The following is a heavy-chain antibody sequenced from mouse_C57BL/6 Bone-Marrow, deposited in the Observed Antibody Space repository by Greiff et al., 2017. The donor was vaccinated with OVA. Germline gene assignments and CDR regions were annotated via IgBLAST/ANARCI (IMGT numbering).Heavy chain of an antibody. D-gene: IGHD2-1*01. J-gene: IGHJ4*01. Sequence: DVQLVESGGGLVKPGGSLKLSCAASGFTFSDYGMHWVRQAPEKGLEWVAYISSGSSTIYYADTVKGRFTISRDNAKNTLFLQMTSLRSEDTAMYYCARHGNYRNYYAMDYWGQGTSVTVSS. CDR3: ARHGNYRNYYAMDY. CDR1: GFTFSDYG. CDR2: ISSGSSTI. V-gene: IGHV5-17*01.